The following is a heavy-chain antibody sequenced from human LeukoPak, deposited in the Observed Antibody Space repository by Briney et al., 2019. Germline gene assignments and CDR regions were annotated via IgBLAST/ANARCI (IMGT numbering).Heavy chain of an antibody. D-gene: IGHD5-24*01. CDR1: GYTFTSNG. CDR2: ISANSGNT. CDR3: ARDKNYRLAY. V-gene: IGHV1-18*01. J-gene: IGHJ4*02. Sequence: VASVKVSCKASGYTFTSNGISWVRQAPGKGLEWMGWISANSGNTKYAQKMQGRVTMTTETSSSTAYMELRNLRSDDTAVYYCARDKNYRLAYWGQGTLVTVSS.